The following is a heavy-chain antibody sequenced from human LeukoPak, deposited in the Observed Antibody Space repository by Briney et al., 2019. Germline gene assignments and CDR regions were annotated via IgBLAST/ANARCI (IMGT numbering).Heavy chain of an antibody. V-gene: IGHV3-7*01. CDR1: GFTFSSYW. J-gene: IGHJ6*03. Sequence: GGSLRLSCAASGFTFSSYWMTWVRQAPGKGLECVANIKQDGSEKYYVDSVKGRFTISRDNAKNSLYLQMNSLRVEDTAVYYCARAGRKSRGVDIVRKKETGYYYYLDVWGKGTTVTVSS. CDR2: IKQDGSEK. CDR3: ARAGRKSRGVDIVRKKETGYYYYLDV. D-gene: IGHD2-15*01.